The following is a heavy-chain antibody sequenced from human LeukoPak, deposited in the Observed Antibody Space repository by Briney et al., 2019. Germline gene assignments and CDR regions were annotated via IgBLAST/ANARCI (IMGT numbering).Heavy chain of an antibody. V-gene: IGHV1-24*01. CDR1: VDTLAEVS. CDR2: CHVEEAET. Sequence: ASLKVSCKVSVDTLAEVSIHWVRQAGGERLEWMGGCHVEEAETVNAQKFQGRVTMTEDTSTDTAYMELSGLTSEDTAVYYCATDLRVGAMDVWGQGTRVTVS. J-gene: IGHJ6*02. D-gene: IGHD3-16*01. CDR3: ATDLRVGAMDV.